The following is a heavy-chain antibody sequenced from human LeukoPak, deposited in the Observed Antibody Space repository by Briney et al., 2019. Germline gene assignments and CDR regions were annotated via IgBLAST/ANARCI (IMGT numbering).Heavy chain of an antibody. D-gene: IGHD6-6*01. CDR1: GGTFSSYA. Sequence: SVKVSCKASGGTFSSYAISWVRQAPGQGLEWMGRIIPILGIANYAQKFQGRVTITADKSTSTAYMELSSLRSEDTAVYYAAYSSFGDAFDIWGQGTMVTVSS. J-gene: IGHJ3*02. V-gene: IGHV1-69*04. CDR2: IIPILGIA. CDR3: AYSSFGDAFDI.